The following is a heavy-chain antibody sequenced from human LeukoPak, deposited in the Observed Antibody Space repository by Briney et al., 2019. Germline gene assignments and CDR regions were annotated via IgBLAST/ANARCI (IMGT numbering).Heavy chain of an antibody. CDR1: GFTFSSYA. D-gene: IGHD1-26*01. Sequence: GGSLRLSCAASGFTFSSYAMSWVRQAPGKGLEWVSAISGSGGSTYYADSVKGRFTISRDNSKNTLYLQMNSLRAEDTAVYYCAKDSLDSGSYRSDFDYWGQGTLVTISS. CDR2: ISGSGGST. CDR3: AKDSLDSGSYRSDFDY. J-gene: IGHJ4*02. V-gene: IGHV3-23*01.